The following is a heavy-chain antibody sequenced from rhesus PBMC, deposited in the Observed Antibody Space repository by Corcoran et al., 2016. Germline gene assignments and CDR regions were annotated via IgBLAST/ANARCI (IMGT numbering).Heavy chain of an antibody. CDR2: ISGSGGST. V-gene: IGHV4-173*01. CDR3: ARDPGGWGFMYYFDY. Sequence: QLQLQESGPGLVKPSETLSLTCAVSGGSISSNYWSWIRQPPGKGLEWIGRISGSGGSTDNHPFLKSRVTISTDASKNQFSLKLSSVTAADTAVYYCARDPGGWGFMYYFDYWGQGVLVTVSS. D-gene: IGHD7-45*01. J-gene: IGHJ4*01. CDR1: GGSISSNY.